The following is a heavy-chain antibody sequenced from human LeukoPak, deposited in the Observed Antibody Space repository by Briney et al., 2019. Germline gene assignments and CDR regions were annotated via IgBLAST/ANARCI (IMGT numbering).Heavy chain of an antibody. CDR1: GGSISSGDYY. D-gene: IGHD3-10*01. Sequence: SGTLSLTCTVSGGSISSGDYYWSWIRQPPGKGLEWIGYIYYSGSTYYNPSLRSRLTISVDTSKNQFSLKLSSVTAADTAVYYCARALSFYYGSGSLGFDYWGQGTLVTVSS. CDR3: ARALSFYYGSGSLGFDY. V-gene: IGHV4-30-4*01. J-gene: IGHJ4*02. CDR2: IYYSGST.